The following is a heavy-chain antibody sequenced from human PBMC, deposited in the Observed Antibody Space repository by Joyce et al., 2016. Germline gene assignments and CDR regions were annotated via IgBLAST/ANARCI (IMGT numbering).Heavy chain of an antibody. CDR1: GGSIASSGNS. CDR3: ARGGYTSGWDDAFDI. J-gene: IGHJ3*02. V-gene: IGHV4-31*03. CDR2: FYYDETS. Sequence: QLQLQESGPGLVKPSQTLSLTCTVSGGSIASSGNSWTWIRQHPGKGLELIGYFYYDETSDYNPSLKSRITIAGDTSKNQFSLNLKSVTAADAAVYFCARGGYTSGWDDAFDIWGQGTVVIVSS. D-gene: IGHD6-19*01.